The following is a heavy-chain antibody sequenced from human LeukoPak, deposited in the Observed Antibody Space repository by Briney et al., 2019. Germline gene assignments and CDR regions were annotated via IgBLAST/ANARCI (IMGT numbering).Heavy chain of an antibody. D-gene: IGHD3-10*01. V-gene: IGHV4-34*01. CDR2: INHSGST. Sequence: SETLSFTCAVYGGSYSGYYWSWIRQPPGKGLEWIGEINHSGSTNYNPSLKSRVTISVDTSKNQFSLKLSSVTAADTAVYYCARGHRGRYYGMDVWGQGTTVTVSS. CDR3: ARGHRGRYYGMDV. CDR1: GGSYSGYY. J-gene: IGHJ6*02.